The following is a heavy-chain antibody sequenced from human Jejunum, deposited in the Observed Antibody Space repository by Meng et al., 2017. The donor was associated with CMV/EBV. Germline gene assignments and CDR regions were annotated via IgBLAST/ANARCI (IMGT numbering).Heavy chain of an antibody. D-gene: IGHD2-2*01. CDR1: FSSYS. Sequence: FSSYSMNWIRQAPGKGREWVSSISSTVGLTYYADSMKGRFTISRDNGRNSLYLQMDSLRAEDTAVYYCARDPDYSTNWYGGGDFWGQGALVTVSS. V-gene: IGHV3-21*06. CDR2: ISSTVGLT. J-gene: IGHJ4*02. CDR3: ARDPDYSTNWYGGGDF.